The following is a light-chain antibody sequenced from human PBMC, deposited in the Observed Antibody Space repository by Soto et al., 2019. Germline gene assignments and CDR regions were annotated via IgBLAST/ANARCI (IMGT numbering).Light chain of an antibody. CDR1: RSNIGSNT. Sequence: QPVLIQSPSASGTPGQRVTISCSGSRSNIGSNTVNWYQQVPGTAPRLLIYANNQRPSGVPDRFSGSKSGTSASLAIGGLQSEDEADYYCAAWDDSLNGPVFGGGTKVTVL. CDR2: ANN. J-gene: IGLJ3*02. CDR3: AAWDDSLNGPV. V-gene: IGLV1-44*01.